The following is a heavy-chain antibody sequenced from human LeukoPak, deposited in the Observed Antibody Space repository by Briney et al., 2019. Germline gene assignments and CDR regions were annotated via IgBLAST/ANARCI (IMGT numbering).Heavy chain of an antibody. CDR2: ISSSSSYI. CDR1: GFSVTNNY. J-gene: IGHJ4*02. V-gene: IGHV3-21*01. CDR3: ARLPRD. Sequence: GGSLRLSCAVSGFSVTNNYMSWVRQAPGKGLEWVSSISSSSSYIYYADSVKGRFTISRDNAKNSLYLQMNSLRAEDTAVYYCARLPRDWGQGTLVTVSS.